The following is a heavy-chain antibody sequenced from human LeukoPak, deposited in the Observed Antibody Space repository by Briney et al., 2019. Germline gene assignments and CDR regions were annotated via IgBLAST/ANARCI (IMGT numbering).Heavy chain of an antibody. D-gene: IGHD2-15*01. Sequence: AASVKVSCKASGYTFTSYGISWVRQAPGQGLEWMGWISAYNGNTNYAQKLQGRVTMTRNTSISTAYMELSSLRSEDTAVYYCARDSLATPYYYYYMDVWGKGTTVTVSS. J-gene: IGHJ6*03. CDR1: GYTFTSYG. CDR2: ISAYNGNT. V-gene: IGHV1-18*01. CDR3: ARDSLATPYYYYYMDV.